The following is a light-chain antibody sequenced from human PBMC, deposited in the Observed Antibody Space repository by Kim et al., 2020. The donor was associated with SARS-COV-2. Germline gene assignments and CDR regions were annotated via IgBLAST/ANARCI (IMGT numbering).Light chain of an antibody. CDR2: EDN. CDR3: QSYDSSNQV. Sequence: GKTVTRSCARSRGSIASNYGEWYQRRPGSAPTTVIYEDNQRPTGVPDRFSGSIDSSSNSASLTISGLKTEDEADYYCQSYDSSNQVFGGGTQLTVL. CDR1: RGSIASNY. V-gene: IGLV6-57*03. J-gene: IGLJ2*01.